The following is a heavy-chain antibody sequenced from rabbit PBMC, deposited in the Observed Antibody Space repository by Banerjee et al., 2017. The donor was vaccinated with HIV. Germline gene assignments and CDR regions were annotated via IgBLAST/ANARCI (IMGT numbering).Heavy chain of an antibody. CDR1: GFSLSSSNC. CDR2: IGIGSGNT. V-gene: IGHV1S45*01. D-gene: IGHD4-1*01. J-gene: IGHJ2*01. Sequence: QEQLKESGGGLVQPGGSLKLSCKASGFSLSSSNCMCWVRQAPGKGLEWIACIGIGSGNTYYASWAKGRFTISKTSSTSVDPPTTRLSAPDPATYFWTRSHNSAPHGGCPWGPGTLVTVS. CDR3: TRSHNSAPHGGCP.